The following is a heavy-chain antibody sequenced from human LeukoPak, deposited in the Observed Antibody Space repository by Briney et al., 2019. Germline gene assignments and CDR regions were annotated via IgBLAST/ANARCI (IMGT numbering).Heavy chain of an antibody. Sequence: PSETLSLTCTVSGASITNYYWNGIRQPPGKGLEWIGYFYYSGSDNYNPSLKSRITISVDTSKNQFSLKLSSVTAADTAVYYCVRGYCSGATCYHFDYWGQGTLVTVSS. CDR1: GASITNYY. CDR3: VRGYCSGATCYHFDY. D-gene: IGHD2-15*01. J-gene: IGHJ4*02. V-gene: IGHV4-59*01. CDR2: FYYSGSD.